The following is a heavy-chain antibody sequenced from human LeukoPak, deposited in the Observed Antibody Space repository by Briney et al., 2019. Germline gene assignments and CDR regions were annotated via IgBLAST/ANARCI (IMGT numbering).Heavy chain of an antibody. Sequence: PGGSLRLSCAGSGFTFSSYAMSGVRQAPGKGLDGVSASSGSGGRTYYAGSVKGRFIISTDNTNNTLYFQMNSLLAEDTAVYYCAKDRVTSGPLDYWGQGTLVTVSS. J-gene: IGHJ4*02. CDR3: AKDRVTSGPLDY. CDR1: GFTFSSYA. D-gene: IGHD4-11*01. V-gene: IGHV3-23*01. CDR2: SSGSGGRT.